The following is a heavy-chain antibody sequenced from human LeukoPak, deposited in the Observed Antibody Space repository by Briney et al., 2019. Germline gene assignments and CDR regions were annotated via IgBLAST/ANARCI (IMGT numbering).Heavy chain of an antibody. D-gene: IGHD3-22*01. J-gene: IGHJ4*02. Sequence: SETLSLTCTVSGGSISSYYWSWIRQPPGKGREWIGYIYYSGSTNYNPSLKSRVTISVDTSKNQFSLKLSSVTAADTAVYYCARSGGYYDSSGSTPTTVWGQGTLVTVSS. V-gene: IGHV4-59*08. CDR3: ARSGGYYDSSGSTPTTV. CDR2: IYYSGST. CDR1: GGSISSYY.